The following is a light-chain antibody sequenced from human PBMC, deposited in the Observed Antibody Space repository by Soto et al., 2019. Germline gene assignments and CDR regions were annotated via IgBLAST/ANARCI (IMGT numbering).Light chain of an antibody. Sequence: EIVLTQSPGTLSLSPGERATLSCRASQSVSNNYLAWYQQKPGQAPRLLIYGASNRATGIPDRFSGSGSGTDFTLTISRLEPEDFAVYYCQQSGSSPPTFGQRTKVDI. CDR3: QQSGSSPPT. V-gene: IGKV3-20*01. CDR2: GAS. J-gene: IGKJ1*01. CDR1: QSVSNNY.